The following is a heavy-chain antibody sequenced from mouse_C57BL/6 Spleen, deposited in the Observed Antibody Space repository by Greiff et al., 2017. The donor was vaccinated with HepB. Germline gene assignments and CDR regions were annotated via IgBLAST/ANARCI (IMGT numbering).Heavy chain of an antibody. CDR2: IDPSDSYT. V-gene: IGHV1-59*01. J-gene: IGHJ4*01. CDR1: GYTFTSYW. CDR3: ARKGAYYSKDAMDY. Sequence: QVQLQQPGAELVRPGTSVKLSCKASGYTFTSYWMHWVKQRPGQGLEWIGVIDPSDSYTNYNQKFKGKATLTVDTSSSTAYMQLSSLTSEDSAVYYCARKGAYYSKDAMDYWGQGTSVTVSS. D-gene: IGHD2-5*01.